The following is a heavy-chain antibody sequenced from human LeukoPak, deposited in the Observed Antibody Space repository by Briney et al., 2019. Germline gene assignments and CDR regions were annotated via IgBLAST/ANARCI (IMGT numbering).Heavy chain of an antibody. V-gene: IGHV3-21*01. Sequence: GGSLRLSCAASGFTFSSYSMNWVRQAPGKGLEWVSSISSSSSYIYYADSVKGRFTISRDNAKNSLYLQMNSLIAEDTAVYYCARDCPTFWSGPYDAFDIWGQGTTVTVSS. CDR3: ARDCPTFWSGPYDAFDI. CDR2: ISSSSSYI. J-gene: IGHJ3*02. D-gene: IGHD3-3*01. CDR1: GFTFSSYS.